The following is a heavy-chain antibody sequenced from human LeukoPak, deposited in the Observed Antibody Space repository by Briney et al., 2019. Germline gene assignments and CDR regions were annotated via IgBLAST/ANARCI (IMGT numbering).Heavy chain of an antibody. V-gene: IGHV3-21*04. CDR1: GFTFSSYS. CDR2: ISSSSSYI. Sequence: GGSLRLSCAASGFTFSSYSMNWVRQAPGKGLEWVSSISSSSSYIYYADSVKGRFTISRDNAKNSLYLQMNSLRAEDTAVYYCAKDLRATRANPLDYWGQGTLVTVSS. J-gene: IGHJ4*02. CDR3: AKDLRATRANPLDY.